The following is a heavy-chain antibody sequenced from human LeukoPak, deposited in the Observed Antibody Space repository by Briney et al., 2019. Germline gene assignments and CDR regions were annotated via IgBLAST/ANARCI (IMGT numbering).Heavy chain of an antibody. CDR2: IWYDGSNK. CDR3: ARDQGCTSTNCYSLFFHY. D-gene: IGHD2-2*01. CDR1: GFTFSTYG. Sequence: PGGSLRLSCAASGFTFSTYGMHWVRQAPGKGLEWVALIWYDGSNKYYADSVKGRFTISRDNSKNTLYLQINSLRAEDTAVYYCARDQGCTSTNCYSLFFHYWGQGTLVTVSS. V-gene: IGHV3-33*01. J-gene: IGHJ4*02.